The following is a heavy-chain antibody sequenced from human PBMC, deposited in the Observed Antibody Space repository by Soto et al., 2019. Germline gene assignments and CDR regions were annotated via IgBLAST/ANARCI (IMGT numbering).Heavy chain of an antibody. CDR2: ISGNGVST. J-gene: IGHJ4*02. D-gene: IGHD3-10*01. CDR3: AKLVWAVMGYFDY. V-gene: IGHV3-23*01. CDR1: GSTFSNYA. Sequence: EVQLLESGGGLVQPGGSLRLSCAASGSTFSNYAMSWVRQAPGKGLEWVSAISGNGVSTYYADSVKGRFTIARDNSKNTLYLKMNSLRAEDPAVYYWAKLVWAVMGYFDYWGEGTLVTDAS.